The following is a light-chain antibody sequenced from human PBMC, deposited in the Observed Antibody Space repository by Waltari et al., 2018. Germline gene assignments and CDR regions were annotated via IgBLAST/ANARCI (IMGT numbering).Light chain of an antibody. CDR1: NSDIGGYRY. CDR3: SSFTSSGTWV. V-gene: IGLV2-14*03. J-gene: IGLJ3*02. Sequence: QSALTQPASVSGSPRQSTTISCTGTNSDIGGYRYVSSYQHHADKAPKLMNFGVSDRPSGVSNRFSSSKYGHTASLTISGLQADDEADDYCSSFTSSGTWVFGGGTRVTVL. CDR2: GVS.